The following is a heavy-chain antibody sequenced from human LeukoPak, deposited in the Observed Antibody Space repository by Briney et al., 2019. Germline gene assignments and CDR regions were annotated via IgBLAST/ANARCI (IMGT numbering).Heavy chain of an antibody. Sequence: PSETLSLTCTVSGGSISSSSYYWGWIRQPPGKGLEWIGSIYYSGSTYYNPSLKSRVTISVDTSKNQFSLKLSSVTAADTAVYYCASGGGARVAAKVNWFDPWGQGTLVTVSS. CDR2: IYYSGST. CDR1: GGSISSSSYY. D-gene: IGHD3-10*01. CDR3: ASGGGARVAAKVNWFDP. J-gene: IGHJ5*02. V-gene: IGHV4-39*07.